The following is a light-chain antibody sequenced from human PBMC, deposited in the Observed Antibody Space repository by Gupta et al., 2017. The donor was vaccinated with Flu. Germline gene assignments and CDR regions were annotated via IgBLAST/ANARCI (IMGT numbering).Light chain of an antibody. V-gene: IGLV2-14*01. CDR1: SSDVGGYNY. CDR2: EVT. J-gene: IGLJ3*02. Sequence: SIPISCTGTSSDVGGYNYVSWYQQHPGKAPKLMMYEVTKRPSGVAHRFSGSKAGNTAYLTIAGLQADDDADYYCSSYTGRSTLVCGGGTKLTVL. CDR3: SSYTGRSTLV.